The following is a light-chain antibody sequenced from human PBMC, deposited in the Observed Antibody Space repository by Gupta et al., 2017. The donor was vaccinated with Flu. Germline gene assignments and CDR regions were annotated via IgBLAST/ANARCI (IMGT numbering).Light chain of an antibody. CDR3: SAYTGSSTCV. J-gene: IGLJ2*01. Sequence: IDTSCSGNNNDSINYNYVSWYQHHPGRAPELVIYEGSNRPSGISDRFSGSKSGNTASLTISGLQAEDEADYYCSAYTGSSTCVFGGGTKLTVL. V-gene: IGLV2-14*01. CDR2: EGS. CDR1: NNDSINYNY.